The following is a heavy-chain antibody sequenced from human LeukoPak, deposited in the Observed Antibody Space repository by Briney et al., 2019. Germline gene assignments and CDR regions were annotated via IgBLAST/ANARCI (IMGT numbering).Heavy chain of an antibody. V-gene: IGHV1-46*01. J-gene: IGHJ4*02. D-gene: IGHD3-10*01. CDR3: ASMVRGIRYFDY. Sequence: ASVKVSCKASGYIFTSYYMHWVRQAPGQGLEWMGIINPSGGSTSYAQKFQGRVTVTRDTSTSTAYMELSRLRSDDTAVYYCASMVRGIRYFDYWGQGTLVTVSS. CDR2: INPSGGST. CDR1: GYIFTSYY.